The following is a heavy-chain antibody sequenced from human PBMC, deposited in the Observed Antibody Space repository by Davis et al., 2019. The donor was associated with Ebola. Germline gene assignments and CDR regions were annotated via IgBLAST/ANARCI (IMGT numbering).Heavy chain of an antibody. CDR2: ITSSGGST. CDR3: VKGAFSMPLDF. Sequence: GESLKISCAASGFTFSNYAMSWVRQAPGKGLEWVASITSSGGSTYYADSVKGRFSVSRDSSRSTLSLQMNSLRAEDTAVYYCVKGAFSMPLDFWGQGTLVTVSS. CDR1: GFTFSNYA. V-gene: IGHV3-23*01. D-gene: IGHD2-2*01. J-gene: IGHJ4*02.